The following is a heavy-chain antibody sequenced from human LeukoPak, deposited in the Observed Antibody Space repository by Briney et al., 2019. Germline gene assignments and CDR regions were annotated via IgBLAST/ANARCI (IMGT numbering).Heavy chain of an antibody. CDR2: INPNSGGT. CDR1: GYTFTGYY. V-gene: IGHV1-2*02. Sequence: VASVKVSCKASGYTFTGYYMHWVRQAPGQGLEWMGWINPNSGGTNYAQKFQGRVTMTRDTSISTAYMELSRLRSDDTAVYYCARDHLQYPAAAGPDYWGQGTLVTVSS. D-gene: IGHD6-13*01. J-gene: IGHJ4*02. CDR3: ARDHLQYPAAAGPDY.